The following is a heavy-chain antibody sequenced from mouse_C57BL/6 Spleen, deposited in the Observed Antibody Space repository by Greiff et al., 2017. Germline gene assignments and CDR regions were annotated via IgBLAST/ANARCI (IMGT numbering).Heavy chain of an antibody. V-gene: IGHV1-74*01. Sequence: QVHVKQPGAELVKPGASVKVSCKASGYTFTSYWMHWVKQRPGQGLEWIGRIHPSDSDTNYNQKFKGQATLTVDKSSSTAYMQLSSLTSEDSAVYYCAIITTVVATRSTMITGGGYWGQGTSVTVSS. D-gene: IGHD1-1*01. CDR2: IHPSDSDT. CDR1: GYTFTSYW. J-gene: IGHJ4*01. CDR3: AIITTVVATRSTMITGGGY.